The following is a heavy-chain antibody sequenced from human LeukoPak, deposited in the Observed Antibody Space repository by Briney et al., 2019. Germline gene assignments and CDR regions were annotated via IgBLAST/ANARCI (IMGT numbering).Heavy chain of an antibody. CDR1: GYTFTGYF. CDR2: IYPDSGGT. D-gene: IGHD6-13*01. J-gene: IGHJ4*02. V-gene: IGHV1-2*02. CDR3: ARVVDSSSRYYFDY. Sequence: VASVKVSCKASGYTFTGYFMHWVRQAPGQGLVWMGWIYPDSGGTAYAQKFQGRVTMTRDPSISTAYMELSRLRSDDTAVYYCARVVDSSSRYYFDYWGQGTLVTVSS.